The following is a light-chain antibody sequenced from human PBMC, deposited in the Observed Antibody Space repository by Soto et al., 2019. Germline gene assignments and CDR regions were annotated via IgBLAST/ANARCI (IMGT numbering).Light chain of an antibody. CDR1: QSISSW. CDR2: DAS. V-gene: IGKV1-5*01. J-gene: IGKJ1*01. Sequence: DIQMTQSPSTLSASVGDRVTITCRASQSISSWLAWYQQKPGKAPKLLIYDASSLERGVPSRFSGSGPGTEFTLTISSLQPDDFATYYCQQYNSYPWTFGQGTKVEIK. CDR3: QQYNSYPWT.